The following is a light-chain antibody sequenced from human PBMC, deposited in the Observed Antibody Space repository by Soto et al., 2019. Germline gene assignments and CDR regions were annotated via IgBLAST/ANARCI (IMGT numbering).Light chain of an antibody. Sequence: QSALTQPPSVSGSPGQSVTISCSGTIDDVTAYYRVSWYQQTPGTAPKLMIYDVSNRPSGVPDRFSGSRSGNTASLTISGLQAENEADYYCNVYTRTSTYVFGTGTKVTVL. J-gene: IGLJ1*01. CDR2: DVS. V-gene: IGLV2-18*01. CDR1: IDDVTAYYR. CDR3: NVYTRTSTYV.